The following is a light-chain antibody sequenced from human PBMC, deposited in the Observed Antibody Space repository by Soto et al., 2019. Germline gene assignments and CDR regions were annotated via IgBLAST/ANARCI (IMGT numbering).Light chain of an antibody. Sequence: QSALTQPASVSGSPGQSITISCTGTSSDVGTYKLVSWYQQHPDKAPKLMIYEDSKRPSGISDRFSGSKSGSTASLTISGLQAEDEADYYCCSYTGSNTWVFGGGTKLTVL. CDR3: CSYTGSNTWV. CDR2: EDS. CDR1: SSDVGTYKL. J-gene: IGLJ3*02. V-gene: IGLV2-23*01.